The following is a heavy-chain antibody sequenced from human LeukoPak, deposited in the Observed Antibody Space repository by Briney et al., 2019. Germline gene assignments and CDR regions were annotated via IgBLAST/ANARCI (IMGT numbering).Heavy chain of an antibody. J-gene: IGHJ4*02. V-gene: IGHV3-66*01. CDR1: GFTVSSNY. Sequence: GGSLRLSCAASGFTVSSNYMSWVRQAPGKGLEWVSLIYNGGSTSYADSVKGRFTISRDNSKNTLYLRMSSLRAEDTAVYYCARANYYYDSSALEYFDYWGQGTLVTVSS. D-gene: IGHD3-22*01. CDR3: ARANYYYDSSALEYFDY. CDR2: IYNGGST.